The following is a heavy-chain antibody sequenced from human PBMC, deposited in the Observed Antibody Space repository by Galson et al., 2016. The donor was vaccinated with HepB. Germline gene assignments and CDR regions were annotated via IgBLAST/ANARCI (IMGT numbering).Heavy chain of an antibody. J-gene: IGHJ6*02. Sequence: SCKASGYTFTDFGLSWVRQAPGQGLEWMGWISTYNGNTHYAQKVQGRVTMTTDTSTSTAYMELRSLTSDDKAVYYCAKDGGYCSGGTCFYYAMDVWGPGTTVTVSS. CDR3: AKDGGYCSGGTCFYYAMDV. V-gene: IGHV1-18*01. D-gene: IGHD2-15*01. CDR1: GYTFTDFG. CDR2: ISTYNGNT.